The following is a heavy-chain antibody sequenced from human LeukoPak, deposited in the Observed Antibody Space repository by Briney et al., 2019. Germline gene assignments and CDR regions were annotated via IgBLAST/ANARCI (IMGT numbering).Heavy chain of an antibody. CDR3: AKVYGGNDAFDI. CDR1: GFTFSSYA. J-gene: IGHJ3*02. Sequence: GGSLRLSCAASGFTFSSYAMSWVRPAPGKGLEWVSAISGSGGSTYYADSVKGRFTISRDNSKNTLYLQMNSLRAEDTAVYYCAKVYGGNDAFDIWGQGTMVTVSS. V-gene: IGHV3-23*01. CDR2: ISGSGGST. D-gene: IGHD4-23*01.